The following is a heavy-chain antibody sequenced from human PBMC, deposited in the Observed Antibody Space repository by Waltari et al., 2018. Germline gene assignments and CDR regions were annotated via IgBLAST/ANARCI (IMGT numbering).Heavy chain of an antibody. Sequence: QVQLVQSGAEVKKPGSSVTVSCKASGGTFSSYAISRVRTAPGQGLEWMGGIIPIFGTANYAQKFQGRVTITADESTSTAYMELSSLRSEDTAVYYCARGYCSSTSCPNWFDPWGQGTLVTVSS. CDR2: IIPIFGTA. D-gene: IGHD2-2*01. V-gene: IGHV1-69*01. CDR1: GGTFSSYA. CDR3: ARGYCSSTSCPNWFDP. J-gene: IGHJ5*02.